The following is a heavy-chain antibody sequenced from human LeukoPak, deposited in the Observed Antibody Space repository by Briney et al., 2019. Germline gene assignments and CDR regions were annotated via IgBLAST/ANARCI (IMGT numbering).Heavy chain of an antibody. CDR1: GFTFSSYA. CDR3: VRDSLLLWFGELSYDAFDI. V-gene: IGHV3-30-3*01. D-gene: IGHD3-10*01. CDR2: ISYDGSNK. Sequence: GGSLRLSCAASGFTFSSYAMHWVRQAPGKGLEWVAVISYDGSNKYYADSVKGRFTISRDNSQNTLYLQMNSLRAEDTAVYYCVRDSLLLWFGELSYDAFDIWGQGTMVTVSS. J-gene: IGHJ3*02.